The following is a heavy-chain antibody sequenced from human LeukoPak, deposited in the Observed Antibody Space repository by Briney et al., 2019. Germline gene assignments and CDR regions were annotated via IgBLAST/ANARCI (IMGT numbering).Heavy chain of an antibody. D-gene: IGHD6-19*01. CDR2: NSSSGSTI. J-gene: IGHJ4*02. Sequence: GGSLRLSCGASGFTFSDYYMSWIRQAPGKGLEWVSYNSSSGSTIYYADSVKGRFTISRDNAKNSLYLQMNSLRAEDTAVYYCARDGAAPSVAGYFDYWGQGTLVTVSS. CDR1: GFTFSDYY. V-gene: IGHV3-11*01. CDR3: ARDGAAPSVAGYFDY.